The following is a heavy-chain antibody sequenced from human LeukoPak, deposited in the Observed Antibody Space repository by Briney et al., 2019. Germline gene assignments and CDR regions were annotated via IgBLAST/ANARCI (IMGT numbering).Heavy chain of an antibody. CDR1: GFTVSSNY. D-gene: IGHD3-22*01. V-gene: IGHV3-53*01. J-gene: IGHJ4*02. CDR3: AKRPGTMTVVVFNDY. CDR2: IYSGGST. Sequence: GGSLRLSCAASGFTVSSNYMSWVRQAPGKGLEWVSVIYSGGSTYYADSVKGRFTISRDNSKNTLYLQMNSLRAEDTAVYYCAKRPGTMTVVVFNDYWGQGTLVTVSS.